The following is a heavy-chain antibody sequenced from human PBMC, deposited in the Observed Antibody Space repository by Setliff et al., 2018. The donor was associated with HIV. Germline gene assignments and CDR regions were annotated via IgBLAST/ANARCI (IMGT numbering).Heavy chain of an antibody. D-gene: IGHD6-19*01. CDR1: GGSISSGSYY. CDR3: ARDKGSRPVCYGMDV. CDR2: IYTSGST. J-gene: IGHJ6*02. V-gene: IGHV4-61*02. Sequence: SETLSLTCTVSGGSISSGSYYWSWIRQPAGKGLEWIGRIYTSGSTNYNPSLKSRVTISVDTSKNQFSLKLSSVTAADTAVYYGARDKGSRPVCYGMDVWGQGTTVTVSS.